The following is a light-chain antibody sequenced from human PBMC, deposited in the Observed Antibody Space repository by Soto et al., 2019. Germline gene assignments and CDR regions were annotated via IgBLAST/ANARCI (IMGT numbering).Light chain of an antibody. J-gene: IGKJ1*01. CDR1: QSISSW. CDR3: QQYKSYSRT. Sequence: DIQMTQSPSTLSASVGDRVTITCRASQSISSWLAWYQQKPGKVPKLLIYMASSLESGVPSRFSGSGSGTEINLTISSLQHDDFATYYCQQYKSYSRTFGQGTKVEIK. CDR2: MAS. V-gene: IGKV1-5*03.